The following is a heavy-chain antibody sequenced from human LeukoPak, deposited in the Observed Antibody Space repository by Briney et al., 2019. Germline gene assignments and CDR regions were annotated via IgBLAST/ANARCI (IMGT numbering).Heavy chain of an antibody. D-gene: IGHD6-6*01. Sequence: GGSLRLSCAASGFTFSSYGMHWVRQAPGKGLEWVAFIRYDGSNKYYADSVKGRFTISRDNSKNTLYLQMNSLRAEDTAVYYCARDEGFIAARARFDPWGQGTLVTVSS. V-gene: IGHV3-30*02. J-gene: IGHJ5*02. CDR3: ARDEGFIAARARFDP. CDR1: GFTFSSYG. CDR2: IRYDGSNK.